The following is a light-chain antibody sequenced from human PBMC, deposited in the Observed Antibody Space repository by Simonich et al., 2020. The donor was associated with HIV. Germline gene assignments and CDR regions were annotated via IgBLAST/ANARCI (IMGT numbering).Light chain of an antibody. Sequence: DIVMTQSPDSLAVSLGERATINCKSSQNVLYSSNNKNYLAWYQQKPGQPPKLLIYWASTRESGVPARFSASGSGTDFTLTVSSLLAEDVAVYYCQQYYTTPPTFGQGTKVEIK. V-gene: IGKV4-1*01. CDR3: QQYYTTPPT. J-gene: IGKJ1*01. CDR1: QNVLYSSNNKNY. CDR2: WAS.